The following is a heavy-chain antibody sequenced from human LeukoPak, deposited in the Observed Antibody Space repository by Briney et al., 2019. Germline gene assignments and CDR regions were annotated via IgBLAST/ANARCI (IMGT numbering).Heavy chain of an antibody. CDR3: ARDKITGASTNDY. V-gene: IGHV3-7*01. Sequence: PGGSLRLSCAASGFSFTNYWMSWVRQAPGMGLEWVAIINQDGSERYYVDSVKGRFTVSRDSAKNSLYLQMNSLRVEDTAVYYCARDKITGASTNDYWGQGTLATVSS. CDR2: INQDGSER. CDR1: GFSFTNYW. J-gene: IGHJ4*02. D-gene: IGHD1-14*01.